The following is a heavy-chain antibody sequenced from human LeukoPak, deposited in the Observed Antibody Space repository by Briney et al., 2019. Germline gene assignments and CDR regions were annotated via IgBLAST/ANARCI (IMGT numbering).Heavy chain of an antibody. CDR2: ISSSGSTI. D-gene: IGHD6-13*01. CDR1: GFTFSSYE. J-gene: IGHJ4*02. V-gene: IGHV3-48*03. CDR3: ARDQAAAGTMDY. Sequence: GGSLRLSCAASGFTFSSYEMNWVRQAPGKGLEWASYISSSGSTIYYADSVKGRFTISRDNAKNSLYLQMNSLRAEDTAVYYCARDQAAAGTMDYWGQGTLVTVSS.